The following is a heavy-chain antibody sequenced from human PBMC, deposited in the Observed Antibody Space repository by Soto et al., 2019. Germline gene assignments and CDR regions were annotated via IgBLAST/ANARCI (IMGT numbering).Heavy chain of an antibody. CDR1: GGSISGDYYH. CDR3: AREDDGGDRDYYGLDV. CDR2: VFHSGSV. D-gene: IGHD2-21*02. V-gene: IGHV4-30-4*08. J-gene: IGHJ6*02. Sequence: QVQLQQSGPGLVKPSQTLSLTCTVSGGSISGDYYHWTWIRQSHGKGPEWIAYVFHSGSVLYNPSLKSRLNISVDTSKNQFSLRLSSVTAADTAVYFCAREDDGGDRDYYGLDVWGQGATVTVSS.